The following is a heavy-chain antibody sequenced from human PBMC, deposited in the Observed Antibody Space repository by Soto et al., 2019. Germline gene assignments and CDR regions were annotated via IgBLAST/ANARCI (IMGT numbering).Heavy chain of an antibody. V-gene: IGHV3-21*01. CDR3: ARDWGGDYGRTYYFDY. Sequence: EVQLVESGGGLVKPGGSLRLSCAASGFTFSSYSMNWVRQAPGKGLEWVSSISSSSSYIYYADSVKGRFTISRDNAKNSRYLQMNSLRAEDTAVYYCARDWGGDYGRTYYFDYWGQGTLVTVSS. D-gene: IGHD4-17*01. J-gene: IGHJ4*02. CDR1: GFTFSSYS. CDR2: ISSSSSYI.